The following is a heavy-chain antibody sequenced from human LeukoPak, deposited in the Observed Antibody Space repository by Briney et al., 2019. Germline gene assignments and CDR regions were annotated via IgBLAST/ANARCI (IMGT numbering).Heavy chain of an antibody. V-gene: IGHV4-38-2*02. CDR2: IYHSGST. CDR1: GYSISSGYY. J-gene: IGHJ4*02. CDR3: ATYIVATRAFDY. D-gene: IGHD5-12*01. Sequence: SETLSLTCTVSGYSISSGYYWGWIRQPPGKGLEWIGSIYHSGSTYYNPSLKSRVTISVDTSKNQFSLKLSSVAAADTAVYYCATYIVATRAFDYWGQGTLVTVSS.